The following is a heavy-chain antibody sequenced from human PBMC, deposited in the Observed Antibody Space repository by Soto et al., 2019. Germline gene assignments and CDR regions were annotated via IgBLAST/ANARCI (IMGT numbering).Heavy chain of an antibody. V-gene: IGHV4-38-2*01. CDR3: SRWGLGEAVYDFWSGYSAAFDY. J-gene: IGHJ4*02. CDR2: IYHSGST. CDR1: GYSISSGYY. Sequence: SETLSLTCAVSGYSISSGYYWGWIRQPPGKGLEWIGSIYHSGSTYYNPSLKSRVTISVDTSKNQFSLNLSSVTAADTAVYYCSRWGLGEAVYDFWSGYSAAFDYWGQGTLVTVSS. D-gene: IGHD3-3*01.